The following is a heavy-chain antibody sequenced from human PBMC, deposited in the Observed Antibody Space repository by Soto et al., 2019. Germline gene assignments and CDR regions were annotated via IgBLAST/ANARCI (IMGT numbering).Heavy chain of an antibody. J-gene: IGHJ6*02. CDR2: ISSSSSTI. Sequence: VQLVESGGGVVQPGRSLRLSCAASGFAFSSYGMHWVRQAPGKGLEWVSYISSSSSTIYYADSVKGRFTISRDNAKNSLYLQMNSLRDEDTAVYYCASSVVTGYYYGMDVWGQGTTVTVSS. CDR1: GFAFSSYG. V-gene: IGHV3-48*02. CDR3: ASSVVTGYYYGMDV. D-gene: IGHD2-15*01.